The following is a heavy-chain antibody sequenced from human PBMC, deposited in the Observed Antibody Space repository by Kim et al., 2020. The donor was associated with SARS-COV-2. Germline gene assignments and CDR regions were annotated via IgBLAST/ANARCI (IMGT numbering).Heavy chain of an antibody. CDR2: IYTSGST. Sequence: SETLSLTCTVSGGSISSYYWSWIRQPAGKGLEWIGRIYTSGSTNYNPSLKSRVTMSVDTSKNQFSLKLSSVTAADTAVYYCAREVPRRDGYNPGLDYWGQGTLVTVSS. D-gene: IGHD5-12*01. CDR3: AREVPRRDGYNPGLDY. J-gene: IGHJ4*02. CDR1: GGSISSYY. V-gene: IGHV4-4*07.